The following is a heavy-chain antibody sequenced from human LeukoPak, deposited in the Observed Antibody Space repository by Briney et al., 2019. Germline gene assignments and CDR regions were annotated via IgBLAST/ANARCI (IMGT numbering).Heavy chain of an antibody. J-gene: IGHJ4*02. CDR2: ISAYNGNT. Sequence: ASVKVSCKASGYTFTSHGISWVRQAPGQGLEWVGWISAYNGNTNYAQKLQGRVTMTTDTSTSTAYMELRSLRSDDTAVYYCARSVAVVAATGGDGSGRDWGQGTLVTVSS. CDR1: GYTFTSHG. D-gene: IGHD2-15*01. V-gene: IGHV1-18*01. CDR3: ARSVAVVAATGGDGSGRD.